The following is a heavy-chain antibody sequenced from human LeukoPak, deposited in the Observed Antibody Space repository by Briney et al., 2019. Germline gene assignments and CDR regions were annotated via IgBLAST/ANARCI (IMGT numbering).Heavy chain of an antibody. V-gene: IGHV4-34*01. D-gene: IGHD6-19*01. CDR2: INHSGST. CDR3: ARSMSSGWYVWFDP. J-gene: IGHJ5*02. CDR1: GGSFSGYY. Sequence: PSETLSLTCAVYGGSFSGYYWSWIRQPPGKGLEWIGEINHSGSTNYNPSLKSRVTISVDTSKNQFSLKLSSVTAADTAVYYCARSMSSGWYVWFDPWGQGTLVTVSS.